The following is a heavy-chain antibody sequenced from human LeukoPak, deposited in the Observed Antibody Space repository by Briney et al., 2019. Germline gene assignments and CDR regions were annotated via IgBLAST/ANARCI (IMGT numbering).Heavy chain of an antibody. Sequence: SETLSLTCAVYGGSFSGYYWSWIRQPPGKGLEWIGYIYYSGSTNYNPSLKSRVTISVDTSKNQFSLKLSSVTAADTAVYYCARGTAVAGTEGEFDYWGQGTLVTVSS. D-gene: IGHD6-19*01. CDR2: IYYSGST. J-gene: IGHJ4*02. CDR1: GGSFSGYY. CDR3: ARGTAVAGTEGEFDY. V-gene: IGHV4-59*01.